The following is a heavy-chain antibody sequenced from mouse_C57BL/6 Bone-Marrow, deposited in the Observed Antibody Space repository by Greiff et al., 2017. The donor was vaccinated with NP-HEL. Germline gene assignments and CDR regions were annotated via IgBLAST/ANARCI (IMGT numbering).Heavy chain of an antibody. Sequence: QVQLQQSGAELVKPGASVKLSCKASGYTFTSYWMHWVKQRPGQGLEWIGMIHPNSGSTNYNEKFKSKATLTVDKSSSTAYMQLSSLTSEDSAVYYCTIDYYGSSYRFSYWGQGTLVTVSA. D-gene: IGHD1-1*01. J-gene: IGHJ3*01. CDR3: TIDYYGSSYRFSY. CDR1: GYTFTSYW. V-gene: IGHV1-64*01. CDR2: IHPNSGST.